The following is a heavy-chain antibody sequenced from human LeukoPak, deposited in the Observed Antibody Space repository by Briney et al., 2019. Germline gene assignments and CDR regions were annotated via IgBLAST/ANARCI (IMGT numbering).Heavy chain of an antibody. D-gene: IGHD6-19*01. V-gene: IGHV6-1*01. Sequence: SQTLSLTCVASGDSVSSKNGAWNWIRQSPSRGLEWLGRTYYRSKWYNDYAESMEGRMTISQDTSKNRYSLHLNSVTPDDTAVYYCARDFGTTGWHTFDYWGQGTLVTVSS. CDR2: TYYRSKWYN. CDR1: GDSVSSKNGA. CDR3: ARDFGTTGWHTFDY. J-gene: IGHJ4*02.